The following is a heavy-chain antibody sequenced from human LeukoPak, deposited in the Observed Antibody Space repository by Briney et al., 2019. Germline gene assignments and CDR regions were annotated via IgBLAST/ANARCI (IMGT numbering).Heavy chain of an antibody. V-gene: IGHV4-38-2*01. CDR1: GYSISSGYY. D-gene: IGHD1-26*01. Sequence: SETLSLTCAVSGYSISSGYYWGGIRPPPGKGREWIGNIYHSGSTYYNPPLKSRVTISVDTSKNPFSLKLSSVTAADTAVYYCARLGAVDYWGQGTLVTVSS. CDR3: ARLGAVDY. J-gene: IGHJ4*02. CDR2: IYHSGST.